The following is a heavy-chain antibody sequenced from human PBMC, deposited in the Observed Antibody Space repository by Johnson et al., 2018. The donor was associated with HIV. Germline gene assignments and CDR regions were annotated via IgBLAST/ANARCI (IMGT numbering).Heavy chain of an antibody. J-gene: IGHJ3*02. CDR2: IRYDGSNK. D-gene: IGHD6-19*01. CDR1: GFTFSSYG. Sequence: QVHLVESGGGVVQPGGSLRLSCAASGFTFSSYGMHWVRQAPGKGLEWVAFIRYDGSNKYYADSVKGRFTISRDNSKNTLYLQMNSLRAEDTAVFLCVRDQSNGWNRGAFDIWGQGTVVTVSS. V-gene: IGHV3-30*02. CDR3: VRDQSNGWNRGAFDI.